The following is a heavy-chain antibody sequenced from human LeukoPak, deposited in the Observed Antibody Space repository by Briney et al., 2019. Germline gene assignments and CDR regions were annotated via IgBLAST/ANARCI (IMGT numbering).Heavy chain of an antibody. CDR2: INHSGST. CDR1: GGSFSGYY. D-gene: IGHD3-10*01. Sequence: SETLSLTCAVYGGSFSGYYWSWIRQPPGKGLEWIGEINHSGSTNYNPSLKSRVTISVDTSKNQFSLKLSSVTAADTAVYYCATHYGSGFDYWGQGTLVTVSS. J-gene: IGHJ4*02. V-gene: IGHV4-34*01. CDR3: ATHYGSGFDY.